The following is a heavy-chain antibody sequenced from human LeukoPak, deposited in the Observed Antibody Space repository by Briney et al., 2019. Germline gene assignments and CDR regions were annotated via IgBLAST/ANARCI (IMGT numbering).Heavy chain of an antibody. CDR3: AXXXTIXXXXXXFXXXXXXXX. CDR1: GGSISSYY. CDR2: IYYSGST. V-gene: IGHV4-59*01. D-gene: IGHD3-3*01. Sequence: SETLSLTCTVSGGSISSYYWSWIRQPPGKGLEWIGYIYYSGSTNYNPSLNSRXTISVDTSKNQFSLKLSSVTAADPDMSYCAXXXTIXXXXXXFXXXXXXXXWGKGTTVXVS. J-gene: IGHJ6*03.